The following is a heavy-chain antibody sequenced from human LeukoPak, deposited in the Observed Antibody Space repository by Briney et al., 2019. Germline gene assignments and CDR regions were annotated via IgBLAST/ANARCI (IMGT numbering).Heavy chain of an antibody. Sequence: PGGSLRLSCAASGFTFSSYGMHWVRQAPGKGLEWVAVIWYDGSNKYYADSVKGRFTISRDNSKNTLYLQMNSLRAEDTAVYYCARGAYSVTTVDYWGQGTLVTVSS. CDR1: GFTFSSYG. V-gene: IGHV3-33*01. CDR2: IWYDGSNK. D-gene: IGHD4-17*01. CDR3: ARGAYSVTTVDY. J-gene: IGHJ4*02.